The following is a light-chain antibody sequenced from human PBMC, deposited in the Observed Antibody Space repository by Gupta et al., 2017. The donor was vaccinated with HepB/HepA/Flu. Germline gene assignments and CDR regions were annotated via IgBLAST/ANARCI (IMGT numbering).Light chain of an antibody. CDR2: NDV. CDR3: QVWNPLGDHVI. Sequence: ENNSGRISVHWSQQKPGQAPVLVIYNDVDRPSGIPERFSGYNSGNTATLTISRVEAGDEADEYCQVWNPLGDHVIFGGGTKLTVL. J-gene: IGLJ2*01. V-gene: IGLV3-21*04. CDR1: NSGRIS.